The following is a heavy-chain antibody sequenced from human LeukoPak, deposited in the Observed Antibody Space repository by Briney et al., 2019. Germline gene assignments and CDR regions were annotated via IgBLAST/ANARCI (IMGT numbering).Heavy chain of an antibody. CDR2: INPSGGNT. Sequence: GGPLRLSCAGSGFTFSSNPLSWVRQAPGKGLEWVSAINPSGGNTYYADSVRGRFTISRDNSKNTLYLQMNTLRAEDTAVYYCATTKQARRYFDYWGQGTLVTVSS. V-gene: IGHV3-23*01. CDR1: GFTFSSNP. D-gene: IGHD1-1*01. CDR3: ATTKQARRYFDY. J-gene: IGHJ4*02.